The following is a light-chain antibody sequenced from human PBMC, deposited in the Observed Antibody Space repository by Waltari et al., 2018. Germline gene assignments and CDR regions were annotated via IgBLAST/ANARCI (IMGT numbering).Light chain of an antibody. Sequence: DIQMTQSPSTLSASVGDRVTITCRASQSISSWLAWYQQKPGKAPKLLIYDASSLESGVPPRFSGSGSGTEFTLTISSLQPDDFATYYCQQALTFGGGTKVEIK. CDR3: QQALT. V-gene: IGKV1-5*01. CDR1: QSISSW. J-gene: IGKJ4*01. CDR2: DAS.